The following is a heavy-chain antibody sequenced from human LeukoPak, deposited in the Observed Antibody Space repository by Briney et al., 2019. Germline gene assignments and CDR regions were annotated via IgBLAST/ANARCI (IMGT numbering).Heavy chain of an antibody. J-gene: IGHJ5*02. CDR2: INPNSGGT. Sequence: GASVKVSCKASGYTFTGYYMHWVRQAPGQGLEWMGWINPNSGGTNYAQKFQGRVTMTRDTSISTAYMELSRLRSDDTAVYYCARGGGYYGSGNWFDPWGQGTLVTVSS. V-gene: IGHV1-2*02. CDR1: GYTFTGYY. D-gene: IGHD3-10*01. CDR3: ARGGGYYGSGNWFDP.